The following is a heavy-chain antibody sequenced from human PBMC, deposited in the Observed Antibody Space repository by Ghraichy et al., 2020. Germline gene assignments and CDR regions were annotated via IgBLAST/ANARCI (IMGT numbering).Heavy chain of an antibody. CDR2: ISHDGRRR. D-gene: IGHD1/OR15-1a*01. Sequence: LRLSCAASGFNFSSYVMHWVRQAPGKGLEWVAVISHDGRRRYYAESVKGRFTISRENSKNTISVQMNSLRIEDTALYYCVRGGTPATGTIDYWGQGTLVTVSS. CDR1: GFNFSSYV. J-gene: IGHJ4*02. CDR3: VRGGTPATGTIDY. V-gene: IGHV3-30*03.